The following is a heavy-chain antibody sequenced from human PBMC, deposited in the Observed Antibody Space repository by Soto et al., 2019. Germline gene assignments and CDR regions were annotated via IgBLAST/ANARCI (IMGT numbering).Heavy chain of an antibody. Sequence: PWGSLRLSCAASGFTCSDYYMSWIRQAPGKGLEWVSYISSSSSYTNYADSVKGRFTISRDNAKNSLYLQMNSLRAEDTAVYYCARERSDIVLMVYAISMDVWGQGTTVTVSS. J-gene: IGHJ6*02. CDR3: ARERSDIVLMVYAISMDV. CDR1: GFTCSDYY. D-gene: IGHD2-8*01. CDR2: ISSSSSYT. V-gene: IGHV3-11*06.